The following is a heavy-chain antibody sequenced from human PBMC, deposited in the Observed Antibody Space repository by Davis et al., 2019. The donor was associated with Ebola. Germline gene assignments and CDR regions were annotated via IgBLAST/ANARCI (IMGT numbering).Heavy chain of an antibody. CDR3: ARDRYSDGSGYFFEQSH. D-gene: IGHD3-22*01. Sequence: SVKVSCKASGGTFSSYAISWVRQAPGQGLYWMGGIIPVFGIPKYAQKFQGRVTITADESTSTAYMELSSLRSEDTAVYYCARDRYSDGSGYFFEQSHWGQGTLVTVSS. CDR1: GGTFSSYA. CDR2: IIPVFGIP. V-gene: IGHV1-69*13. J-gene: IGHJ4*02.